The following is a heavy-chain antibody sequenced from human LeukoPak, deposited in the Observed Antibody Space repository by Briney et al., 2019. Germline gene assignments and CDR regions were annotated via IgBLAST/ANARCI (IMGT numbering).Heavy chain of an antibody. J-gene: IGHJ6*03. V-gene: IGHV4-59*01. CDR2: IYDSGNT. Sequence: SETLSLTCTMSAGSFPNYWSWVRQPPGKGPEWIAYIYDSGNTIYNASLESRVTASIDRSRKQISLQMSFVTAADTAVYYCATVGVVVPTSMNYYYMHIWGKGTTVTVSS. D-gene: IGHD2-21*01. CDR1: AGSFPNY. CDR3: ATVGVVVPTSMNYYYMHI.